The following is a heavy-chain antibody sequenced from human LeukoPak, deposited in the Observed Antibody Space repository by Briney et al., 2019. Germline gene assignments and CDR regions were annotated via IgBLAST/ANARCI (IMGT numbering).Heavy chain of an antibody. V-gene: IGHV3-30*02. CDR2: IRNSGTNK. CDR1: GFTFSGYG. J-gene: IGHJ4*02. CDR3: ARDGPSVVVITRTFDY. D-gene: IGHD3-22*01. Sequence: PGGSLRLSCAASGFTFSGYGMHWVRQAPGKGLEWVAFIRNSGTNKYYADSVKGRFTISRDNSKNTLYLQMNSLRAEDTAVYYCARDGPSVVVITRTFDYWGQGTLVTVSS.